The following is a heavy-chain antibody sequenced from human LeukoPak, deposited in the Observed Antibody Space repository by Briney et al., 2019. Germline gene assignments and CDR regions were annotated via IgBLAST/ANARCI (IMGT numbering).Heavy chain of an antibody. J-gene: IGHJ4*02. CDR1: GFTFDDYA. Sequence: GGSLRLSCAAYGFTFDDYAMHWVRQAPGKGLEWVSGISWNSGSIGYADSVKGRFTISRDNAKNSLYLQMNSLRAEDTALYYCAKGGGGSGWYSNWGQGTLVTASS. D-gene: IGHD6-19*01. CDR2: ISWNSGSI. CDR3: AKGGGGSGWYSN. V-gene: IGHV3-9*01.